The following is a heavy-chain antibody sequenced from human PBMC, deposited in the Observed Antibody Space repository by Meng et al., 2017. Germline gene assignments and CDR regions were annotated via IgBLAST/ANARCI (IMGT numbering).Heavy chain of an antibody. CDR3: GRASWGGVDQ. Sequence: VQLVESGGGLVKPGGSLRLSCAASGFTFSSYWMHWVRQAPGKGLECVSRIKSDGSNTNYAESVKGRFTISRDNAQNTLYLQMNSLRAEDTAVYYCGRASWGGVDQWGQGTLVTVSS. CDR1: GFTFSSYW. D-gene: IGHD3-10*01. J-gene: IGHJ5*02. CDR2: IKSDGSNT. V-gene: IGHV3-74*02.